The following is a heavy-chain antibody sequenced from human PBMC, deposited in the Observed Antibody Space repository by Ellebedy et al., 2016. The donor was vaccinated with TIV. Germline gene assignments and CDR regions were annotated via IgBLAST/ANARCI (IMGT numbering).Heavy chain of an antibody. CDR2: ISSSSSTI. CDR3: ARDQNEEYDFWSGYYTGGFDY. V-gene: IGHV3-48*01. J-gene: IGHJ4*02. D-gene: IGHD3-3*01. CDR1: GFTFSSYS. Sequence: GESLKISCAASGFTFSSYSMNCVRQAQGKGLEWVSYISSSSSTIYYADSVKGRFTISRDNAKNLLYLQMNSLRAEDTAVYYCARDQNEEYDFWSGYYTGGFDYWGQGTLVTVSS.